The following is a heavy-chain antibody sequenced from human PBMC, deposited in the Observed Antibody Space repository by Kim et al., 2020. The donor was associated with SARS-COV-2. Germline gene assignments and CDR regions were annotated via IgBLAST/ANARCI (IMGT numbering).Heavy chain of an antibody. V-gene: IGHV4-39*01. CDR2: IYYSGST. Sequence: SETLSLTCTVSGGSISSSSYYWGWIRQPPGKGLEWIGSIYYSGSTYYNPSLKSRVTISVDTSKNQFSLKLSSVTAADTAVYCCARLTGYSSSWWVTLGYVNWFDPWGQGTLVTVSS. J-gene: IGHJ5*02. CDR3: ARLTGYSSSWWVTLGYVNWFDP. D-gene: IGHD6-13*01. CDR1: GGSISSSSYY.